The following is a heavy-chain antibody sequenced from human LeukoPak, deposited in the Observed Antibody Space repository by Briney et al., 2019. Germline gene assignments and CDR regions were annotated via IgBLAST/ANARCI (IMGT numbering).Heavy chain of an antibody. CDR2: ISSSSSYI. CDR3: ASNGDPSYY. Sequence: GGSLRLSCAASGFTFSSYEMNWVRQAPGKGLEWVSSISSSSSYIYYADSVKGRFTISRDNAKNSLYLQMNSLRAEDTAVYYCASNGDPSYYWGQGTLVTVSS. J-gene: IGHJ4*02. CDR1: GFTFSSYE. V-gene: IGHV3-21*01. D-gene: IGHD4-17*01.